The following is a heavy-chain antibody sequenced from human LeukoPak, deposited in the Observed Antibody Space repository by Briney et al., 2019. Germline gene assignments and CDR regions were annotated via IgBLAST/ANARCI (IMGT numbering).Heavy chain of an antibody. V-gene: IGHV1-18*01. Sequence: ASVKVSCKASGGAFSSYAISWVRQAPGQGLEWMGWISAYNGNTNYAQKLQGRVTMTTDTSTSTAYMELRSLRSDDTAVYYCATLAPSGASYWGQGTLVTVSS. CDR1: GGAFSSYA. CDR2: ISAYNGNT. CDR3: ATLAPSGASY. J-gene: IGHJ4*02. D-gene: IGHD7-27*01.